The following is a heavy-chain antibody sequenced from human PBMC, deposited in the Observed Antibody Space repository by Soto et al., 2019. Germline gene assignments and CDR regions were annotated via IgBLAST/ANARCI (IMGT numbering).Heavy chain of an antibody. CDR3: ARADYGDYVLWFDP. CDR2: IKQDGSEK. Sequence: GGSLRLSCAASGFTFSSYWMSWVRQAPGKGLEWVANIKQDGSEKYYVDSVKGRFTTSRDNAKNSLYLQMNSLRAEDTAVYYCARADYGDYVLWFDPWGQGTLVTVSS. D-gene: IGHD4-17*01. J-gene: IGHJ5*02. CDR1: GFTFSSYW. V-gene: IGHV3-7*05.